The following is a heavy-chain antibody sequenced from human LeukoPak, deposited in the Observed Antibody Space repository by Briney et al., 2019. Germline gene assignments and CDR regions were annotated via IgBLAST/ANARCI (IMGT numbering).Heavy chain of an antibody. D-gene: IGHD5-12*01. CDR1: GFTFSSYA. CDR2: ISGSGGST. J-gene: IGHJ6*03. V-gene: IGHV3-23*01. CDR3: ARTYEPHWDYMDV. Sequence: GGSLRLSCAASGFTFSSYAMTWVRQAPGKGLEWVSIISGSGGSTYYADSVKGRFTISRDNSKNTLYLQMNSLRAEDTAVYYCARTYEPHWDYMDVWGKGTTVTVSS.